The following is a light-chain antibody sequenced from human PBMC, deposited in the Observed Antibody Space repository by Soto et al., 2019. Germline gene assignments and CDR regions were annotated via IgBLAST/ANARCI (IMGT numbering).Light chain of an antibody. Sequence: DIQMTQSPSSLSASVEDRVTITCRASQSISSYLNWYQQKPGKAPKLLIYAASSLQSGVPSSFSGSGSGTDFTLTISSLQPEDVETYYCQQSYSTPLITFGQGTRLEMK. V-gene: IGKV1-39*01. CDR2: AAS. J-gene: IGKJ5*01. CDR1: QSISSY. CDR3: QQSYSTPLIT.